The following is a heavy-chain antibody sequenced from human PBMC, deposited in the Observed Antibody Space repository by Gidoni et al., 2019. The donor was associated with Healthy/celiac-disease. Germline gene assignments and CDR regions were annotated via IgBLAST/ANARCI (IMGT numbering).Heavy chain of an antibody. Sequence: QVTLKESGPALVKPTQILTLTCTFSGFSLSTSGMRVSWIRQPPGKALEWLARIDWDDDKFYNTSLKTRLTISKDTSKNQVVLTMTNMDPVDTATYYCARGPYCSGGSCYSDAFDIWGQGTMVTVSS. CDR1: GFSLSTSGMR. V-gene: IGHV2-70*04. CDR3: ARGPYCSGGSCYSDAFDI. J-gene: IGHJ3*02. D-gene: IGHD2-15*01. CDR2: IDWDDDK.